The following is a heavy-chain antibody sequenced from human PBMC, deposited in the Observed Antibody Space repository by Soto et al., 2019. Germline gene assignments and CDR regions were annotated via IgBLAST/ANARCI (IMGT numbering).Heavy chain of an antibody. V-gene: IGHV4-59*01. Sequence: PSXTLSLTCTVSGGSISSYYWSWIVQPPGKGLEWIGYIYYSGSTNYNPSLKSRVTISVDTSKNQFSLKLSSVTAADTAVYYCARDHNDYGDSYYYYGMDVWGQGTTVTVSS. CDR3: ARDHNDYGDSYYYYGMDV. CDR2: IYYSGST. D-gene: IGHD4-17*01. J-gene: IGHJ6*02. CDR1: GGSISSYY.